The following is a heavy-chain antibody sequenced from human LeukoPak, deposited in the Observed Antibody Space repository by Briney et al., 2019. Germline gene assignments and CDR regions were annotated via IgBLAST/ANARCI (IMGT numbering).Heavy chain of an antibody. Sequence: PGGSLRLSCAASGFTFSSYAMNWVRQAPGKGLEWVSVISGGGGSTYYADSVKGRFTISRDNSKNTLYLQMNSLRAEDTAVYYCARGENWNYYFDYWGQGTLVTVSS. CDR2: ISGGGGST. J-gene: IGHJ4*02. D-gene: IGHD1-7*01. CDR1: GFTFSSYA. V-gene: IGHV3-23*01. CDR3: ARGENWNYYFDY.